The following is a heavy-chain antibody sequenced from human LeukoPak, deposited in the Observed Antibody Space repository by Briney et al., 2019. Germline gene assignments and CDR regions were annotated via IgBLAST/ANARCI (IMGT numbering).Heavy chain of an antibody. Sequence: GGSLRLSCAASGSTFSSYWMSWVRQAPGKGLEWVANMKEDGGEKYYVDSVKGRFTISRDNVKNSLYLQMNSLRAEDTAVYYCARGVYEFDYWGQGTLVTVSS. CDR1: GSTFSSYW. J-gene: IGHJ4*02. V-gene: IGHV3-7*01. CDR3: ARGVYEFDY. CDR2: MKEDGGEK. D-gene: IGHD6-6*01.